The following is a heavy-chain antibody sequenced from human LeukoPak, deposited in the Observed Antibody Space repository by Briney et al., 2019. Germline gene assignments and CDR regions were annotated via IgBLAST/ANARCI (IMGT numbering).Heavy chain of an antibody. D-gene: IGHD6-19*01. J-gene: IGHJ4*02. V-gene: IGHV4-59*08. Sequence: SESLSLTCTVSGGSISGDYWSWIRQSLQGLEWIGYIYYSGSTNYNPSLKSRVTISVDTSKNQFSLKLSSVTAADTAVYYCARLNTLSGWLDYWGQGTLVTVSS. CDR2: IYYSGST. CDR1: GGSISGDY. CDR3: ARLNTLSGWLDY.